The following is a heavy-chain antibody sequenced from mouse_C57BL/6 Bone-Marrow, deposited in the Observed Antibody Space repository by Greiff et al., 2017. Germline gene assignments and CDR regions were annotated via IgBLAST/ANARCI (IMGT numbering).Heavy chain of an antibody. CDR1: GYTFKSYG. Sequence: QVQLQQSGAELARPGASVKLSCKASGYTFKSYGISWVKQRTGQGLEWIGEIYPRSGNTYYNEKFKGKATLTADKSSSTAYMELRSLTSDDSAVYFCSRSAYDGSSYGAMDYWGQGTSVTVSS. V-gene: IGHV1-81*01. CDR2: IYPRSGNT. CDR3: SRSAYDGSSYGAMDY. J-gene: IGHJ4*01. D-gene: IGHD1-1*01.